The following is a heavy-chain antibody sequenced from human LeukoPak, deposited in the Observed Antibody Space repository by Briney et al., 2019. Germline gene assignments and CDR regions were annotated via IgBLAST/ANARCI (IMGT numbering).Heavy chain of an antibody. CDR2: ISRSRTYI. CDR1: GFTFSDYF. V-gene: IGHV3-21*01. D-gene: IGHD2-15*01. CDR3: ARDLEVEGIGPTL. Sequence: GGSLRLSCAASGFTFSDYFMNWVRQAPGKGLEWVSSISRSRTYIYYADSVKGRFTISRDNAKNSLYLQMNSLRAEDTAVYFCARDLEVEGIGPTLWGQGTLVTVSS. J-gene: IGHJ4*02.